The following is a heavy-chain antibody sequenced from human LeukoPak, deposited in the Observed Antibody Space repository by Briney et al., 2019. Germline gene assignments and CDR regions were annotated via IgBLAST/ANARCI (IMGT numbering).Heavy chain of an antibody. V-gene: IGHV3-30*02. Sequence: GGSLRLSCAVSGFTLSSYGMHWVRQAPGKGLEWVAFIRYDGSNKYYADSVKGRLTISRDNSKNAVYLQMNSLRAEDTAVYYCAKDKLTLDAFDIWGQGTMVTVSS. CDR2: IRYDGSNK. CDR3: AKDKLTLDAFDI. D-gene: IGHD4-23*01. J-gene: IGHJ3*02. CDR1: GFTLSSYG.